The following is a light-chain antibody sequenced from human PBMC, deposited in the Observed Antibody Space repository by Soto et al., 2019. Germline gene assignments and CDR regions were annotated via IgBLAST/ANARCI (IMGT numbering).Light chain of an antibody. CDR3: QQYGSSPQT. V-gene: IGKV3D-20*01. J-gene: IGKJ1*01. CDR1: EDVSSK. Sequence: ILMTQSPATLSVSPGGRATLSCRASEDVSSKLAWYQQKPGLPPRLVIYDASTRATGIPGRFSGSGSGTDFTLTISRLEPEDFAVYYCQQYGSSPQTFGQGTKVDIK. CDR2: DAS.